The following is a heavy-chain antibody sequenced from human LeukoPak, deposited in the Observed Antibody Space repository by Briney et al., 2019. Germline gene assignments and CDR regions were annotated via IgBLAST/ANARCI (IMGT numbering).Heavy chain of an antibody. CDR1: GLIVSGNY. V-gene: IGHV3-21*01. J-gene: IGHJ4*02. CDR2: ISSSSSYI. CDR3: AREWAYYDSSGYGY. D-gene: IGHD3-22*01. Sequence: PGGSLRLSCAPSGLIVSGNYMSWVRQAPGKGLEWVSSISSSSSYIYYADSVKGRFTISRDNAKNSLYLQMNSLRAEDTAVCYCAREWAYYDSSGYGYWGQGTLVTVSS.